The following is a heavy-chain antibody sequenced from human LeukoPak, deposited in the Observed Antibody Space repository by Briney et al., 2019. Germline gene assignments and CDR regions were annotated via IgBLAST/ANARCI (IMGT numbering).Heavy chain of an antibody. CDR3: ARYETGAQDAFDI. D-gene: IGHD1-14*01. Sequence: GGSLRLSCAASGFTFSSYSMNWVRQAPGKGLEWVSSISSSSSYIYYADSVKGRFTISRDNAKNSLYLQMNSLRAEDTAVYYCARYETGAQDAFDIWGQGTMDTVSS. CDR2: ISSSSSYI. V-gene: IGHV3-21*01. CDR1: GFTFSSYS. J-gene: IGHJ3*02.